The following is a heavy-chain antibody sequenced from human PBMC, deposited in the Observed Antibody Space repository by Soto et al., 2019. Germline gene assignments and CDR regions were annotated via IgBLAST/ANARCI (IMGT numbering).Heavy chain of an antibody. D-gene: IGHD1-26*01. CDR2: IYPGDSET. CDR1: GYSFTSYW. J-gene: IGHJ4*02. Sequence: GESLKISSKGSGYSFTSYWIAWVRQMAVKVLEWMGIIYPGDSETKYRPSFQGQVTFSADKSISTAYLQWSSLKASDTAIYYCASHSGSYYDVWGRGPLVPVSS. V-gene: IGHV5-51*01. CDR3: ASHSGSYYDV.